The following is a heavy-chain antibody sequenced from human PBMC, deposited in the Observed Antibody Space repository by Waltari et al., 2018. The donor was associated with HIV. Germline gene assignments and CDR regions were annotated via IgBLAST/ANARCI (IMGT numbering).Heavy chain of an antibody. CDR1: GGSLSNYY. Sequence: QVQLQESGPGLVKPSDTLSLVCTVSGGSLSNYYWRWIRQSPGKGLEWIGFISYSGDTNYSPSLKSRVTISLDTSRTQFSLRLSSVTAADTAMYYCARDPGHDSSGYFYPDAFDIWGRGTMVTVSS. D-gene: IGHD3-22*01. V-gene: IGHV4-59*12. CDR3: ARDPGHDSSGYFYPDAFDI. CDR2: ISYSGDT. J-gene: IGHJ3*02.